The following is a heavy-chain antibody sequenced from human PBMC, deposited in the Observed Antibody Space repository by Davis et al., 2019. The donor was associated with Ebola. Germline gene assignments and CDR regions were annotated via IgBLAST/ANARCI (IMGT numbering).Heavy chain of an antibody. Sequence: ASVQVSCKASGYTFTGYYMHWVLQAPGQGLEWMGWINPNSGGTNYAQKFQGRVTMTRDTSISTAYMELSSLRTEDTAVYYCARGEHHWGQGTLVTVSS. CDR2: INPNSGGT. J-gene: IGHJ4*02. V-gene: IGHV1-2*02. D-gene: IGHD2-21*01. CDR1: GYTFTGYY. CDR3: ARGEHH.